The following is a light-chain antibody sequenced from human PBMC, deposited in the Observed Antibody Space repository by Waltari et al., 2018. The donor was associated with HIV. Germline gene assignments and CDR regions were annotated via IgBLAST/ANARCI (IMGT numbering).Light chain of an antibody. V-gene: IGKV4-1*01. J-gene: IGKJ5*01. CDR2: WAS. CDR3: QQYYNTPIT. Sequence: DIVMTQSPDSLAVSLGERATLNCRSSQNLIYYSNNKNYRGWYQKKPGQPPRLLIYWASTRESGVPDRFNGSGSGTDFTLTISSLQAEDVAVYYCQQYYNTPITFGQGTRLAIK. CDR1: QNLIYYSNNKNY.